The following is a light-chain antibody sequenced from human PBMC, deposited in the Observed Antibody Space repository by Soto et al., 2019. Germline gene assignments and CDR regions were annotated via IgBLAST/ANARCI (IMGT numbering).Light chain of an antibody. Sequence: QSVLTQPPSVSGAPGQRVTISCTGSTSNIGAGYDVSWYQQLPGTAPKLLIYVNNNRPSGVTDRFSGSKSATSASLAITVLQAEDESDYVCQSFEIGWGGSVFCGGTKLTVL. CDR3: QSFEIGWGGSV. J-gene: IGLJ2*01. CDR1: TSNIGAGYD. V-gene: IGLV1-40*01. CDR2: VNN.